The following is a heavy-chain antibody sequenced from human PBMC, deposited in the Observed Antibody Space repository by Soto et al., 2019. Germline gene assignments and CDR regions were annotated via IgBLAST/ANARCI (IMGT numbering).Heavy chain of an antibody. D-gene: IGHD1-26*01. Sequence: GASMKVSCKASGYTFTSYDINWVRQATGQGLEWMGWMNPNSGNTGYAQKFQGRVTMTRNTSISTAYMELSSLRSEDTAVYYCARGLGIGSYYPLDAFDIWGQGTMVTVSS. J-gene: IGHJ3*02. CDR3: ARGLGIGSYYPLDAFDI. CDR2: MNPNSGNT. CDR1: GYTFTSYD. V-gene: IGHV1-8*01.